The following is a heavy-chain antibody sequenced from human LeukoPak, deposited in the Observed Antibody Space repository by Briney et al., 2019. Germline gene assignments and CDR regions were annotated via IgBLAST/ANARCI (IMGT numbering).Heavy chain of an antibody. CDR2: ISYDGSNK. CDR1: GFTFSSYG. D-gene: IGHD6-6*01. Sequence: PGGSLRLSCAASGFTFSSYGMHWVRQAPGKGLEWVAVISYDGSNKYYADSVKGRFTISRDNAKNTLYLQMNSLRAEDTAVYYCARAARLDYWGQGTLVTVSS. CDR3: ARAARLDY. V-gene: IGHV3-30*03. J-gene: IGHJ4*02.